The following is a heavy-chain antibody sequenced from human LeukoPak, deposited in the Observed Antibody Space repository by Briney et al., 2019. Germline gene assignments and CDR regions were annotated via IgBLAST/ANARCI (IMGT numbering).Heavy chain of an antibody. D-gene: IGHD1-26*01. J-gene: IGHJ4*02. V-gene: IGHV4-39*07. CDR2: IYHSGST. Sequence: SETLSLTCTVSGGTIRSSSYYWGWIRQPPGKGLEWIGSIYHSGSTYYNPSLKSRLTISVDTSKNQLSLRLSSVTAADTAVYYCARAIEVGAMTPFDYWGQGTLVTVSS. CDR1: GGTIRSSSYY. CDR3: ARAIEVGAMTPFDY.